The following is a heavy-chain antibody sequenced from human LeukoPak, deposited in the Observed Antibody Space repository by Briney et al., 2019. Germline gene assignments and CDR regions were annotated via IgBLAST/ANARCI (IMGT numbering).Heavy chain of an antibody. Sequence: GGSLRLSCAASGFTFSSYAMSWVRQAPGKGLEWVSAISGSGGSTYYADSVKGRFTISRDNSKNTLYLQMNSLRAEDTTVYYCAKDWHAKVKYNWFDPWGQGTLVTVSS. CDR2: ISGSGGST. CDR1: GFTFSSYA. J-gene: IGHJ5*02. CDR3: AKDWHAKVKYNWFDP. D-gene: IGHD2-8*01. V-gene: IGHV3-23*01.